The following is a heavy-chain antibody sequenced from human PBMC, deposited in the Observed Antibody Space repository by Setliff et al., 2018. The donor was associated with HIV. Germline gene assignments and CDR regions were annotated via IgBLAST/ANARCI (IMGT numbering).Heavy chain of an antibody. CDR1: GFTFSNYW. CDR2: IKQDGSDK. V-gene: IGHV3-7*03. Sequence: GESLTISCAAFGFTFSNYWMTWVRQAPGKGLEWVANIKQDGSDKYYVNSVKGRFTISRDNAKNSLYLQMNSLRAEDTAVYYCARVGGSSGSFGFYYYYYYMDAWGEGTTVTVSS. CDR3: ARVGGSSGSFGFYYYYYYMDA. J-gene: IGHJ6*03. D-gene: IGHD2-15*01.